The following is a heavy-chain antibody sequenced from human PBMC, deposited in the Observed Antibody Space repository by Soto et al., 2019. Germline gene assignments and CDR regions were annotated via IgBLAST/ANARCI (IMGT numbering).Heavy chain of an antibody. CDR3: AKTLPLYSSSWYYYGMDV. J-gene: IGHJ6*02. V-gene: IGHV3-23*01. CDR1: GFTFSSYA. Sequence: GGSLRLSCAASGFTFSSYAMSWVRQAPGKGLEWVSAISGSGGSTYYADSVKGRFTISRDNSKNTLYLQMNSLRAEDTAVYYCAKTLPLYSSSWYYYGMDVWGQGTTVTVSS. CDR2: ISGSGGST. D-gene: IGHD6-13*01.